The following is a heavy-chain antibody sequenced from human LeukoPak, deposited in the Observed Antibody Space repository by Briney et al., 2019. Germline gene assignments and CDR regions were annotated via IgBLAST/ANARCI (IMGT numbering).Heavy chain of an antibody. V-gene: IGHV3-23*01. CDR3: AKDQDFDWLFIDY. D-gene: IGHD3-9*01. J-gene: IGHJ4*02. CDR1: GFTFSNHG. CDR2: ISPSGDIT. Sequence: GGTLRLSCAASGFTFSNHGMNWVRQAPGKGLEWVSGISPSGDITYYADSVKGRFTISRDNSKNTLYLEVISLTAEDTAVYYCAKDQDFDWLFIDYWGQGTLVTVSS.